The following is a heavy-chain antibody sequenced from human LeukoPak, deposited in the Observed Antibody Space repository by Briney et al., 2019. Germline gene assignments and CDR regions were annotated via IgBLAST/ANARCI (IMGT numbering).Heavy chain of an antibody. V-gene: IGHV3-23*01. CDR1: GFTFPNYD. D-gene: IGHD3-16*01. J-gene: IGHJ4*02. CDR3: ATGEYYFDF. CDR2: ISDSGHDA. Sequence: GGSLRLSCAASGFTFPNYDMSWVRQAPGKGLEWVSTISDSGHDASYADSVKGRFTISRDNSKNTLYLQMSSLRAEDTALYYCATGEYYFDFWGQGTLVTVSS.